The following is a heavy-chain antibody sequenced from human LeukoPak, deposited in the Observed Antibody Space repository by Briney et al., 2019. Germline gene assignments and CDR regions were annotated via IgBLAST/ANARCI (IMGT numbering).Heavy chain of an antibody. J-gene: IGHJ3*02. CDR2: IYSGYST. Sequence: PGGSLRLSCAASGFTVSSNYMSWVRQAPGKGLEWVSVIYSGYSTYYADSVKGRFTISRDNSKNTLYLQMNSVRAEDTAVYYCARDRFGYCSGGSCPNDAFDIWGQGTMVTVSS. V-gene: IGHV3-53*01. CDR3: ARDRFGYCSGGSCPNDAFDI. CDR1: GFTVSSNY. D-gene: IGHD2-15*01.